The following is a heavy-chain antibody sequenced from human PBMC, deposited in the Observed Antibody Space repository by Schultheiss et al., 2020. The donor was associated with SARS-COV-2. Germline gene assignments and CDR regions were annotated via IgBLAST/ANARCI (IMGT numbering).Heavy chain of an antibody. Sequence: GGSLRLSCAASGFTFSYYYMSWIRQAPGKGLEWVSYISSSGSTIYYADSVKGRFTISRDNAKNSLYLQMNSLRAEDTAVYYCAREEGYYSNYVRGGYWGQGTLVTVSS. CDR1: GFTFSYYY. V-gene: IGHV3-11*01. D-gene: IGHD4-11*01. CDR3: AREEGYYSNYVRGGY. CDR2: ISSSGSTI. J-gene: IGHJ4*02.